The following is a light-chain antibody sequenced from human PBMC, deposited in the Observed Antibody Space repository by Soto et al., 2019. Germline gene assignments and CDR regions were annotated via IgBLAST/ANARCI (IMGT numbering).Light chain of an antibody. CDR2: AAS. J-gene: IGKJ1*01. CDR1: QSISSD. Sequence: DIQMTQSPSSLSASVGDRVTITCRASQSISSDLNWFQQKPGKAPELLIYAASNLQIGVTSRFSGNGSGTDFTLTVSSVQPEDFATYYCQQTYSTPRMFGQGTKVDIK. V-gene: IGKV1-39*01. CDR3: QQTYSTPRM.